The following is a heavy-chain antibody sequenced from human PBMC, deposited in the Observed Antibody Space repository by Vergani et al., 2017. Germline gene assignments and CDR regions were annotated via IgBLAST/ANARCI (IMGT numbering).Heavy chain of an antibody. CDR3: ARGSYQMGYSFDI. CDR2: ISYDGSNK. CDR1: GFTFSSYA. Sequence: QVQLVESGGGVVQPGRSLRLSCAASGFTFSSYAMHWVRQAPGKGLEWVAVISYDGSNKYYADSVKGRFPISRDNSKNTLYLQMNSLRAEDTAVYYCARGSYQMGYSFDIWGQGTMVTVSS. J-gene: IGHJ3*02. D-gene: IGHD1-26*01. V-gene: IGHV3-30*01.